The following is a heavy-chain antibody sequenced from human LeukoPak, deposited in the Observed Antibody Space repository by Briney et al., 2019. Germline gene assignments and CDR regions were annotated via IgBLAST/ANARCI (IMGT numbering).Heavy chain of an antibody. CDR1: GYTFSGYY. V-gene: IGHV1-2*02. Sequence: GASVKVSCKASGYTFSGYYMHWVRQAPGQGLEWMGWINPNSGGTNYAQKFQGRVTMTRDTSISTAYMELSRLRSDDTAVYYCARDGLYCRGDSCYPYYFDSWGQGTLVTVSS. D-gene: IGHD2-15*01. CDR3: ARDGLYCRGDSCYPYYFDS. J-gene: IGHJ4*02. CDR2: INPNSGGT.